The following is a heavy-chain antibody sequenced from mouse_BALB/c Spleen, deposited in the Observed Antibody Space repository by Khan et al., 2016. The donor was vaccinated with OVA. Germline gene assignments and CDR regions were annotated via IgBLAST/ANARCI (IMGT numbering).Heavy chain of an antibody. Sequence: QVQLKQSGAELVKPGASVKLSCKTSGYTFTSYWIQWVKQRPGQGLGWIGQIFPGTGTTYYNENFKGKATLTVDTSSNTAYMQFISLTSEDSAVYFCARGYFGNYEFAYWGQGTLVTVSP. D-gene: IGHD2-1*01. CDR1: GYTFTSYW. J-gene: IGHJ3*01. CDR2: IFPGTGTT. V-gene: IGHV1S132*01. CDR3: ARGYFGNYEFAY.